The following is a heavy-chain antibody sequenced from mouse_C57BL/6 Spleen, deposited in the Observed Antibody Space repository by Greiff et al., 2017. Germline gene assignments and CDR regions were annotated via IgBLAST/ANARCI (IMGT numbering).Heavy chain of an antibody. CDR3: ARRTTVVEGFAY. D-gene: IGHD1-1*01. CDR2: IYPGDGDT. CDR1: GYAFSSYW. V-gene: IGHV1-80*01. Sequence: VQLQESGAELVKPGASVKISCKASGYAFSSYWMNWVKQRPGKGLEWIGQIYPGDGDTNYNGKFKGKATLTADKSSSTAYMQLSSLTSEDSAVYFCARRTTVVEGFAYWGQGTLVTVSA. J-gene: IGHJ3*01.